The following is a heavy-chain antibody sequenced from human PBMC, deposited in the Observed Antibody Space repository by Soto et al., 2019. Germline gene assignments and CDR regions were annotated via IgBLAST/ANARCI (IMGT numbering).Heavy chain of an antibody. V-gene: IGHV1-8*01. Sequence: GASVKVSCKASGETFTSYDINWARQATGQGLEWMGWMNPNSGNTGYAQKFQGRVTMTRNTSISTAYMELSSLRSEDTAVYYCARRGYSYGFAFYYYYMDVWGKGTTVTVSS. J-gene: IGHJ6*03. CDR2: MNPNSGNT. CDR3: ARRGYSYGFAFYYYYMDV. CDR1: GETFTSYD. D-gene: IGHD5-18*01.